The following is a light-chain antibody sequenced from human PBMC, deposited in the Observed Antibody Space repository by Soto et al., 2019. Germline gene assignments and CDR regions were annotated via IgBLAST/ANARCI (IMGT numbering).Light chain of an antibody. CDR1: QSISSSY. J-gene: IGKJ1*01. V-gene: IGKV3-20*01. CDR2: GAS. CDR3: HQYGSAPAWT. Sequence: EIVLTQSPGTLSLFPGERATLSCRASQSISSSYLAWYQQKPGQAPRLLIHGASNRATGIPDRFSGAGYGTDFTLTISRLEPEDFAVYYCHQYGSAPAWTFGQGTKVEIK.